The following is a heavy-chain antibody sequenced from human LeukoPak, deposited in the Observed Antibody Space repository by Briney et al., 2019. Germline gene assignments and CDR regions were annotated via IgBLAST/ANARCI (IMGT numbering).Heavy chain of an antibody. Sequence: GGSLRLSCAASGFTFSSYWMSWVRQAPGKGLKWVANIKQDGSEKYYVDSVKGRFTISRDNAKNSLYLQMNSLRAEDTAVYYCARFLTGYYNRYYYYGMDVWGQGTTVTVSS. D-gene: IGHD3-9*01. CDR2: IKQDGSEK. CDR3: ARFLTGYYNRYYYYGMDV. V-gene: IGHV3-7*01. CDR1: GFTFSSYW. J-gene: IGHJ6*02.